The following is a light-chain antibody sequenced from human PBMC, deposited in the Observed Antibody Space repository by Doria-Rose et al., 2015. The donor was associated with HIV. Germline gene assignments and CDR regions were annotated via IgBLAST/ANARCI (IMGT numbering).Light chain of an antibody. CDR3: LQYSTSWT. CDR1: QSFSSTY. J-gene: IGKJ1*01. Sequence: TQSPGTLSLSPGERATLSCRASQSFSSTYLAWYQQKPGQAPSLLIYDGSTRATGIPDRFSASGSGTDFTLTINRLEPEDFALYYCLQYSTSWTFGQGTKVEI. V-gene: IGKV3-20*01. CDR2: DGS.